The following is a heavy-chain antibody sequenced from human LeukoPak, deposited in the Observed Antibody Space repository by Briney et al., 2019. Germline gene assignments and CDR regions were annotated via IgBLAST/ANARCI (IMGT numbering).Heavy chain of an antibody. CDR3: ARGGDYGSGSYQSYYYYGMDV. CDR2: MNPNSGNT. J-gene: IGHJ6*02. Sequence: GASVKVSCKASGYTFTSYDINWVRQAPGQGLEWMGWMNPNSGNTGYAQKFQGRVTMTRNTSISTAYMELSSLRSEDTAVYYCARGGDYGSGSYQSYYYYGMDVWGQGTTVTVSS. D-gene: IGHD3-10*01. V-gene: IGHV1-8*01. CDR1: GYTFTSYD.